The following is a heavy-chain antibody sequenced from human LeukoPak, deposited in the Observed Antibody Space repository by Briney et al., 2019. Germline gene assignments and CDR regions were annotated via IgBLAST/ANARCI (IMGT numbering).Heavy chain of an antibody. CDR3: ARDGHDCSRGSCYPGMFGY. D-gene: IGHD2-15*01. J-gene: IGHJ4*02. CDR1: GYTFTGYY. CDR2: INPNSGGT. V-gene: IGHV1-2*02. Sequence: GASVKVSCKASGYTFTGYYMHWVRQAPGQGLEWMGWINPNSGGTNYAQKFQGRVTMTRDTSISTAYMELSRLRSDDTAVYYCARDGHDCSRGSCYPGMFGYWGQGTLVTVSS.